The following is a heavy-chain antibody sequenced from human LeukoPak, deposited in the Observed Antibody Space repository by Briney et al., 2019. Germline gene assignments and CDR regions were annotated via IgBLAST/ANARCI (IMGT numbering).Heavy chain of an antibody. D-gene: IGHD3-9*01. V-gene: IGHV3-7*01. CDR2: IKQDGREK. J-gene: IGHJ4*02. CDR3: ARVEDYDILTGFDY. Sequence: GGSLRLSCAASGFTFRTYWMSWVRQAPGKGLEWVANIKQDGREKYYVDSVKGRFIISRGNAKNSLYLQMNSLRAEDTAVYHCARVEDYDILTGFDYWGQGTLVTVSS. CDR1: GFTFRTYW.